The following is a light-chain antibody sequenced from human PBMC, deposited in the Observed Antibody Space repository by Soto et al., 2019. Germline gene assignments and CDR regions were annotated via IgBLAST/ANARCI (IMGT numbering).Light chain of an antibody. CDR2: GAS. CDR1: QSVSSD. J-gene: IGKJ1*01. Sequence: EIVMTQSPVTLSVSPGERATLSLRASQSVSSDLAWYHQKPGQAPRLLIYGASSRATGIPDRFSGSGSGTDLTLTISRLEPEDFAVYYCQQYGSSWTFGQGTKVDI. V-gene: IGKV3-20*01. CDR3: QQYGSSWT.